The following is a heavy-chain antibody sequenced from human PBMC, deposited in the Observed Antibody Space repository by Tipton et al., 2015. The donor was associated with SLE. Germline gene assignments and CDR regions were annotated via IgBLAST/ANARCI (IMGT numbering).Heavy chain of an antibody. D-gene: IGHD3-10*01. J-gene: IGHJ4*02. Sequence: GLVKPSQTLSLTCAISGDSVSSNSAAWNWIRQSPSRGLEWLGRTYYRSKWYNDYAVSVKSRITINPDTSKNQFSLQLNSVTPEDTAVYYCASTGLYYGSGSGHFVYWGQGTLVTVSS. CDR2: TYYRSKWYN. CDR1: GDSVSSNSAA. V-gene: IGHV6-1*01. CDR3: ASTGLYYGSGSGHFVY.